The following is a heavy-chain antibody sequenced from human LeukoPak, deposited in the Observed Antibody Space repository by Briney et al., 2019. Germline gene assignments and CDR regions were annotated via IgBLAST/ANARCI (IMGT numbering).Heavy chain of an antibody. V-gene: IGHV4-59*11. CDR3: ARFQMGDIVVPVRQPRPPPPRFFDS. CDR2: IYYKGDT. J-gene: IGHJ4*02. Sequence: SETLSLTCSVSGSFLHKHYWSWIRQAPGKGLEWIGYIYYKGDTKYSPSLESRVTISRDTSQSQFSLELTSVTAADTAVYHCARFQMGDIVVPVRQPRPPPPRFFDSWGRGTLVTVSS. CDR1: GSFLHKHY. D-gene: IGHD2-15*01.